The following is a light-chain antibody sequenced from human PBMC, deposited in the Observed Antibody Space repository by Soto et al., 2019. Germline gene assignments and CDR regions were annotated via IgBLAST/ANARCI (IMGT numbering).Light chain of an antibody. J-gene: IGKJ1*01. V-gene: IGKV1-5*01. CDR1: QSISVS. CDR2: DAS. CDR3: QQYDKYST. Sequence: IPMAPSSPRLSPSLGGPVTNPCRASQSISVSLAWYQQKPGKAPNLLIYDASTLQGGVPSRFSGSGSGTEFTLTVTSLQPEDFATYFCQQYDKYSTFGQGTKVDIK.